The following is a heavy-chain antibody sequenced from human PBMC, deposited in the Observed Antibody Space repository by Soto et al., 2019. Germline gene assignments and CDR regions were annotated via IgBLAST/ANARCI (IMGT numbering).Heavy chain of an antibody. D-gene: IGHD2-2*01. Sequence: QVQLQESGPGLVKPSETLSLTCTVSGGSVSSGSYYWSWIRQPPGKGLEWIGYIYYSGSTNYNPSLKRRVTISVDTSKNQFSLKLSSVTAADTAVYYCARLRLYCSSTSCHGGWFDPWGQGTLVTVSS. CDR1: GGSVSSGSYY. J-gene: IGHJ5*02. CDR2: IYYSGST. CDR3: ARLRLYCSSTSCHGGWFDP. V-gene: IGHV4-61*01.